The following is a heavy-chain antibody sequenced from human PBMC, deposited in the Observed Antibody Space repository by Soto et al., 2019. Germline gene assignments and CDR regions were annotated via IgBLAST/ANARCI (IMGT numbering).Heavy chain of an antibody. D-gene: IGHD2-15*01. J-gene: IGHJ4*02. CDR2: ISGSGGST. Sequence: GGSLRLSCAASGFTFSSYAMSWVRQAPGKGLEWVSAISGSGGSTYYADSVKGRFTISRDNSKNTLYLQMNSLRAEDTTVYYCAKSPSRVVVVAADWGQGTLVTVSS. CDR1: GFTFSSYA. V-gene: IGHV3-23*01. CDR3: AKSPSRVVVVAAD.